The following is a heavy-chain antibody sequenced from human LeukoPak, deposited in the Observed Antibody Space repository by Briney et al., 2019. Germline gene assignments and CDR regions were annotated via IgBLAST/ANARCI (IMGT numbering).Heavy chain of an antibody. D-gene: IGHD1-26*01. CDR2: TYYRSKWSY. CDR3: ARATGGIFDF. V-gene: IGHV6-1*01. CDR1: GDSVSSHLVT. Sequence: SQTLSLTFVISGDSVSSHLVTWSWIRQSPSGGLEWLGRTYYRSKWSYDYAVSVEGRITISPDTSKNQYSLRLDSVTPEDTAIFYCARATGGIFDFWGQGTLVTVSS. J-gene: IGHJ4*02.